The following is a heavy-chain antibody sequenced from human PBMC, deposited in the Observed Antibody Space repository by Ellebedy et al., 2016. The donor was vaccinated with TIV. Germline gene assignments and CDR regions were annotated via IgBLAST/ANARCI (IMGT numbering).Heavy chain of an antibody. D-gene: IGHD6-19*01. CDR2: ISSSSSYI. Sequence: GGSLRLSCAASGFTFSSYAMSWVRQAPGKGLEWVSSISSSSSYIYYADSVRGRFTISRDNAKNSLYLQMNSLRAEDTAVYYCARHSSGWDFDYWGQGTLVTVSS. CDR3: ARHSSGWDFDY. J-gene: IGHJ4*02. CDR1: GFTFSSYA. V-gene: IGHV3-21*01.